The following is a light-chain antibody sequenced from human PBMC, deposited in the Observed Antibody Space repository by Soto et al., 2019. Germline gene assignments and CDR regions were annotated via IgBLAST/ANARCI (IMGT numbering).Light chain of an antibody. J-gene: IGLJ1*01. CDR1: SSDVGGYNY. Sequence: QSVLTQPASVSGSPGQSITISCTGTSSDVGGYNYVSWYQQHPGKAPKLMIYEVSNRPSGVSNRFSGSKSGNTASLTISGLQAEEEADYYCSSYTSSSTPFVFGTGTKVNVL. CDR2: EVS. V-gene: IGLV2-14*01. CDR3: SSYTSSSTPFV.